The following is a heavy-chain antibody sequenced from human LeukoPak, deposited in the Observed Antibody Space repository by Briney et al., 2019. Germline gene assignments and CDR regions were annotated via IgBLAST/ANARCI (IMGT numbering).Heavy chain of an antibody. CDR1: GFTFSSYA. Sequence: GGSLRLSCAASGFTFSSYAMSWVRQAPGKGLEWVSAISGSGGSTYYADSVKGRFTISRDNSKNTLYLQMNSLRAEDTAVYYCAKEHLYSSGWYYFDYWAREPWSPSPQ. D-gene: IGHD6-19*01. CDR2: ISGSGGST. CDR3: AKEHLYSSGWYYFDY. J-gene: IGHJ4*02. V-gene: IGHV3-23*01.